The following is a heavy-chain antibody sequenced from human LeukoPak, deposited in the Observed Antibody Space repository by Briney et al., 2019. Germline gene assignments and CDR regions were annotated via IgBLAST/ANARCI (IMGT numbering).Heavy chain of an antibody. CDR1: GGTFSNYA. Sequence: SVKVSCKASGGTFSNYAISWVRQAPGQGLEWMGGIITNFGTTNYAQKYQGRVTITADDSTSTVYMELSSLRSEDTAVYYCARPRTYYDFWRGYPPFDYWGQGTLVTVSS. V-gene: IGHV1-69*13. CDR3: ARPRTYYDFWRGYPPFDY. CDR2: IITNFGTT. J-gene: IGHJ4*02. D-gene: IGHD3-3*01.